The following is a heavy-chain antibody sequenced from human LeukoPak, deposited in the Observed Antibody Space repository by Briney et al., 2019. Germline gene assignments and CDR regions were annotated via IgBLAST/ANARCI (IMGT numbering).Heavy chain of an antibody. D-gene: IGHD4-17*01. CDR3: AREGSGYGDHYFDL. J-gene: IGHJ4*02. Sequence: GGSLRLSCAASGFTVSANYMSWVRQAPGRGREWVSVLYAGGNTYCADSVKGRFTISRDNSRNTVYLQMNSLRAEDTAVYYCAREGSGYGDHYFDLWGQGTLVTVSS. CDR2: LYAGGNT. CDR1: GFTVSANY. V-gene: IGHV3-66*01.